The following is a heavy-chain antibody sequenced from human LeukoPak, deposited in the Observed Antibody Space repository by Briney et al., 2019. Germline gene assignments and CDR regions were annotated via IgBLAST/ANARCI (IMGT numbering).Heavy chain of an antibody. CDR1: GYTFTSYA. CDR2: INAGNANT. Sequence: ASVKVSCKASGYTFTSYAMHWVRHAPGQRLEWMGWINAGNANTKYSQKFQGRVTITRDTSASTAYMELSSLRSEDTAVYYCARVRGSGDAGFDYWGQGTLVTVSS. D-gene: IGHD3-10*01. J-gene: IGHJ4*02. V-gene: IGHV1-3*01. CDR3: ARVRGSGDAGFDY.